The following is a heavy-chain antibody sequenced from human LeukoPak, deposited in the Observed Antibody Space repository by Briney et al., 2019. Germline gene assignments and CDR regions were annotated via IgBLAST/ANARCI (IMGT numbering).Heavy chain of an antibody. V-gene: IGHV3-9*01. CDR2: ISWNSGSI. CDR3: PKDIAPIVATRVVGAFDI. Sequence: TGGSLRLSCAASGFTFDDYAMHWVRQAPGKGLEWVSGISWNSGSIGYADSEKGRFTISRDNAKNSLYLQMNSLRAEDTALYYCPKDIAPIVATRVVGAFDIWGQGTMVTVSS. CDR1: GFTFDDYA. D-gene: IGHD5-12*01. J-gene: IGHJ3*02.